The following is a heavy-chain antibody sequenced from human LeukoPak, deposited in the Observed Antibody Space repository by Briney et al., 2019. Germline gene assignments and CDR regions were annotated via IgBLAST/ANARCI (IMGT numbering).Heavy chain of an antibody. D-gene: IGHD3-10*01. Sequence: SETLSLTCAVYGGSFSGYYWSWIRQPPGKGLEWIGESNQSGSSNYNPSLKSRVTISLDTSKNQFSLKLRSVTAADTAVYYCARHAGGAFYHGSGSYYGDRFDPWGQGTLVTVSS. CDR3: ARHAGGAFYHGSGSYYGDRFDP. CDR2: SNQSGSS. V-gene: IGHV4-34*01. CDR1: GGSFSGYY. J-gene: IGHJ5*02.